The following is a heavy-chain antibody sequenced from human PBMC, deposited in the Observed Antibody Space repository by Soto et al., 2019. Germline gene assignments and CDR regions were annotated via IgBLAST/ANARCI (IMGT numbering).Heavy chain of an antibody. Sequence: GGSLRLSCAASEFTLSSYGLRWVRQAPSKGLEGVAVISYEGSNKYYADSVKGRLTISSDNSKNTLYLQMNSLRAEDTAVYYCAKGGFYYYDSSGYYLDYWGQGTLVPVSS. J-gene: IGHJ4*02. CDR3: AKGGFYYYDSSGYYLDY. D-gene: IGHD3-22*01. CDR1: EFTLSSYG. CDR2: ISYEGSNK. V-gene: IGHV3-30*18.